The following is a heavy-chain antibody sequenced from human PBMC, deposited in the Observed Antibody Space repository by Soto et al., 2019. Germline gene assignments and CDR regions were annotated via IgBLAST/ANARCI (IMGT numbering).Heavy chain of an antibody. Sequence: SETLSLTCTVSGGSISSYYWSWIRQPPGKGLEWIGYIYYSGSTNYNPSLKSRVTISVDTSKNQFSLKLSSVTAADTAVYYCARVEYSSSWYYFDYWGQGTLVTVSS. J-gene: IGHJ4*02. V-gene: IGHV4-59*01. CDR2: IYYSGST. D-gene: IGHD6-13*01. CDR1: GGSISSYY. CDR3: ARVEYSSSWYYFDY.